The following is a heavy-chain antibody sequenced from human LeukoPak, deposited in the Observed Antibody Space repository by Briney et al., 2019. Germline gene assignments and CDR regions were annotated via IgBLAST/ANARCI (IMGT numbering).Heavy chain of an antibody. Sequence: SETLSLTCTVSGGSISSYYWSWVRQPPGKGLEWIGYIYYSGSTNYNPSLKSRVTISVDTSKNQFSLKLSSVTAADTAVYYCARVETVLWFGELDHPMNWFDPWGQGTLVTVSS. CDR2: IYYSGST. J-gene: IGHJ5*02. V-gene: IGHV4-59*01. CDR1: GGSISSYY. D-gene: IGHD3-10*01. CDR3: ARVETVLWFGELDHPMNWFDP.